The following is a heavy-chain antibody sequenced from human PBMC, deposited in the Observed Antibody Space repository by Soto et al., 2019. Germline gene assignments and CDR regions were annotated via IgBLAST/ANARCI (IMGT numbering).Heavy chain of an antibody. Sequence: GGSLRLSCAASGFTFGAYYMHWVRQPPGKGLEWISLINRDGGTTYYVDSVKGRFTISRDNSKNSLYLQMSSLTTEDTALYYCAKDHTGSIDYWGQETPVTVYS. J-gene: IGHJ4*02. CDR2: INRDGGTT. CDR3: AKDHTGSIDY. V-gene: IGHV3-43*01. D-gene: IGHD1-1*01. CDR1: GFTFGAYY.